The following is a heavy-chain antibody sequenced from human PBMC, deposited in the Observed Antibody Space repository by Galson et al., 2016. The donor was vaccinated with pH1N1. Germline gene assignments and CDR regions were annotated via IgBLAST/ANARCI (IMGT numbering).Heavy chain of an antibody. CDR2: IGTTGINI. CDR3: ARDNGYYMDFDY. CDR1: GFTFSRHT. Sequence: SLRLSCAASGFTFSRHTMHWVRQAPGKGLQYVSVIGTTGINIFYEDSVRDRFTVSRDNVRYTLHLQMDSLRTEDTAIYYCARDNGYYMDFDYWGQGTLVTVSP. V-gene: IGHV3-64*02. D-gene: IGHD5-18*01. J-gene: IGHJ4*02.